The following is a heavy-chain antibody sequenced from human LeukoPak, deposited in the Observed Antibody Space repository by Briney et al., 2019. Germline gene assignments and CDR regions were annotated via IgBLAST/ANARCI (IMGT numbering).Heavy chain of an antibody. CDR3: ARETDPRSSTSSRRGYYYYYYYMDV. D-gene: IGHD2-2*01. V-gene: IGHV4-34*01. CDR1: GGSFSGYY. Sequence: SETLSLTCAVYGGSFSGYYWSWIRQPPGKGLEWIGEINHSGSTNYNPSLKSRVTISVDTSKNQFSLKLSSVTAADTAVYYCARETDPRSSTSSRRGYYYYYYYMDVWGKGTTVTISS. J-gene: IGHJ6*03. CDR2: INHSGST.